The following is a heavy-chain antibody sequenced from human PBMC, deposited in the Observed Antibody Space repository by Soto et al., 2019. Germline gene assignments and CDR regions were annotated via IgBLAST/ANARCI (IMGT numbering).Heavy chain of an antibody. V-gene: IGHV3-33*01. D-gene: IGHD6-13*01. CDR1: GFTFSSYG. CDR3: AALEAAGTRYYYGMDV. Sequence: GGSLRLSCAASGFTFSSYGMHWVRQAPGKGLEWVAVIWYDGSNKYYADSVKGRFTISRDNSKNTLYLQMNSLRAEDTAVYYCAALEAAGTRYYYGMDVWGQGTTVTVSS. J-gene: IGHJ6*02. CDR2: IWYDGSNK.